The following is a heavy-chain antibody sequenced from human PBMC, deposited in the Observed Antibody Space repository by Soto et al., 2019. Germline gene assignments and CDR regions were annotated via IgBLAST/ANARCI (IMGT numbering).Heavy chain of an antibody. CDR1: GHTFTGYY. CDR2: INPNSGGT. J-gene: IGHJ6*02. CDR3: ARSPKLTGYSSSWYADHAFRREFYYYYGMDV. Sequence: ASVKVSCKASGHTFTGYYMHWVRQAPGQGLEWMGWINPNSGGTNYAQKFQGWVTMTRDTSISTAYMELSRLRSDDTAVYYCARSPKLTGYSSSWYADHAFRREFYYYYGMDVWGQGTTVTVSS. D-gene: IGHD6-13*01. V-gene: IGHV1-2*04.